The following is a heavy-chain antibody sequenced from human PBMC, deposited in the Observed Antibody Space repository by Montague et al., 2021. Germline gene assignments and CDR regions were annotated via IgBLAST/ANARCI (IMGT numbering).Heavy chain of an antibody. CDR3: ARHRSRQHSMAFVDSDHYVYMDV. D-gene: IGHD3-10*02. CDR2: LYYSGTT. V-gene: IGHV4-39*01. Sequence: SETLSLTCSVSGDSISSKGNFWGWIRQPPGKGLEWIGVLYYSGTTYYSPSLRSRVTISVDTSKSQFSLKVTAVTAADTAVYYCARHRSRQHSMAFVDSDHYVYMDVWGTGTTVAVSS. CDR1: GDSISSKGNF. J-gene: IGHJ6*03.